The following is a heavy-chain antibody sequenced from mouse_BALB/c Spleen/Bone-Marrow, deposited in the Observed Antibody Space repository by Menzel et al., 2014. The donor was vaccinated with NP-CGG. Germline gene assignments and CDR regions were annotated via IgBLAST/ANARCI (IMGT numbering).Heavy chain of an antibody. CDR3: AKNWGYGYAMDY. V-gene: IGHV2-5*01. CDR2: IWRGGST. D-gene: IGHD3-1*01. Sequence: QVQLQQSGPGLVQPPQSLSIPCTVSGFSLTSYGVHWVRQSPGKGLEWLGVIWRGGSTDYNAAFMSRLSITKDNPKSQVFFKMNSLQADDTAIYYCAKNWGYGYAMDYWGQGTSVTVSS. CDR1: GFSLTSYG. J-gene: IGHJ4*01.